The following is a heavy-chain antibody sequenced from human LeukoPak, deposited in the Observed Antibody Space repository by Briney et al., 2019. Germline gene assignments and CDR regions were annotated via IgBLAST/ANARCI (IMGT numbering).Heavy chain of an antibody. CDR3: ARRPRSVMTVTTGYYMDV. Sequence: PSQTLSLTCTVSGGSISSGSYYWSWIRQPAGKGLEWIGRMYTSGSTNYNPSLKSRVTISVDTSKNQFSLKLSSVTAADTAVYYCARRPRSVMTVTTGYYMDVWGKGTTVTVSS. V-gene: IGHV4-61*02. J-gene: IGHJ6*03. D-gene: IGHD4-17*01. CDR1: GGSISSGSYY. CDR2: MYTSGST.